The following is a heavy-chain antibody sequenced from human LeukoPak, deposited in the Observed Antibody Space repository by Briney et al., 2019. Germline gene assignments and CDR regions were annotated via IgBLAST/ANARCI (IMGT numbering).Heavy chain of an antibody. CDR2: IYNIGGT. J-gene: IGHJ4*02. Sequence: SETLSLTCSVSGGSVSRDYWSWIRQPPGKRLEWLGYIYNIGGTNYNPSLKSRVSISVDTSKNRFSLMLTSVTAADTAVYYCAREAVAGTLDYWGQGALVTVSS. D-gene: IGHD6-19*01. V-gene: IGHV4-59*02. CDR3: AREAVAGTLDY. CDR1: GGSVSRDY.